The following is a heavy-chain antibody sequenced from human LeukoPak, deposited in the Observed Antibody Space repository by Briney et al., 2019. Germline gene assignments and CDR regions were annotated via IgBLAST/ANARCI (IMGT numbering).Heavy chain of an antibody. CDR1: RFTVSSDS. D-gene: IGHD4/OR15-4a*01. V-gene: IGHV3-53*01. J-gene: IGHJ4*02. CDR3: ARRAGAYSHPYDY. CDR2: IYSGGST. Sequence: GGSLRLSCAASRFTVSSDSMSWVRQAPGKGLEWVSFIYSGGSTHYSDSVKGRFTISRDNSKNTLYLQTNSLRAEDTAVYYCARRAGAYSHPYDYWGQGTLVTVSS.